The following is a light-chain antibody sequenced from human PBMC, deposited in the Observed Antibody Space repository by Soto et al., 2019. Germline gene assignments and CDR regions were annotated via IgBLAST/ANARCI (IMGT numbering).Light chain of an antibody. Sequence: QSVLTQPAAVSGSPGQSITISCTGTSSDVGGYNYVSWYQQHPGKAPKLMIYDVSNRPSGVSNRFSGSKSGNTASLTISGLQAEDEADYYCSSYTISSPVFGTGTKLTVL. V-gene: IGLV2-14*01. CDR3: SSYTISSPV. CDR2: DVS. CDR1: SSDVGGYNY. J-gene: IGLJ1*01.